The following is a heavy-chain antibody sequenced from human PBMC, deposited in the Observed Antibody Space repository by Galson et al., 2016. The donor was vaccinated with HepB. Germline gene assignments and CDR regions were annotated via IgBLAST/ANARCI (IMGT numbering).Heavy chain of an antibody. J-gene: IGHJ6*02. CDR2: ILLGGGKA. D-gene: IGHD3-16*01. Sequence: SLRLSCAVSGFNSRDYGMHWVRQVPGKGLEWVSGILLGGGKAGYADSVQGRFTISRDNAKNSLYLQMNSLRVDDTALYFCTKDLRPGGADVWGQGTTATVSS. CDR1: GFNSRDYG. V-gene: IGHV3-9*02. CDR3: TKDLRPGGADV.